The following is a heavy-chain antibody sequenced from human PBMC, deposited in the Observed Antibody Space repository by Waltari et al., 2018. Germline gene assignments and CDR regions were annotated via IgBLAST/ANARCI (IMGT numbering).Heavy chain of an antibody. D-gene: IGHD1-26*01. Sequence: QVQLQESGPGLVKPSETLSLPCAVSGYSISSGYYWGWIRQPPGQGLEGIGSIYHSVSTYYNPSLKSRVTISVDTSKNQCSLKLRSGTAADTAVYYCARLSGRNAFDIWGQGTMVTVSS. V-gene: IGHV4-38-2*01. CDR3: ARLSGRNAFDI. CDR1: GYSISSGYY. J-gene: IGHJ3*02. CDR2: IYHSVST.